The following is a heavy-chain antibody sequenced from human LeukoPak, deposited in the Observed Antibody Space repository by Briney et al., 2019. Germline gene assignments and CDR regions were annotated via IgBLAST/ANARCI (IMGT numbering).Heavy chain of an antibody. CDR2: IYHSGST. D-gene: IGHD3-10*01. V-gene: IGHV4-38-2*02. Sequence: PSETLSLTCTVSGYYISSGYYWGWIRQPPGKGLEWIGSIYHSGSTYYNPSLKSRVTISVDTSKNQFSLKLSSVTAADTAVYYCASRGGVDYWGQGTLVTVSS. CDR1: GYYISSGYY. CDR3: ASRGGVDY. J-gene: IGHJ4*02.